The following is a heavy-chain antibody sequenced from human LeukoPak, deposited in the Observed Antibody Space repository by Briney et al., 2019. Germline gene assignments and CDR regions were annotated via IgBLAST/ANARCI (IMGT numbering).Heavy chain of an antibody. CDR1: GFTFSSYG. CDR2: IWYDGSNK. J-gene: IGHJ4*02. D-gene: IGHD2-21*01. Sequence: GGSLRLSCAASGFTFSSYGMHWVRQAPGKGLEWVAVIWYDGSNKYYADSVKGRFTISRDNSKNTLYLQMNSLRAEDTAVYYCAKDFRIGYSAHFDYWGQGALVTVSS. CDR3: AKDFRIGYSAHFDY. V-gene: IGHV3-33*06.